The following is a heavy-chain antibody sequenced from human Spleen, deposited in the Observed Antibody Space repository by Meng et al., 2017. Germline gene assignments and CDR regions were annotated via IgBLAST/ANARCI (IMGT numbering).Heavy chain of an antibody. J-gene: IGHJ6*02. D-gene: IGHD1-1*01. CDR1: GFTFRSYG. V-gene: IGHV3-33*01. Sequence: GESLKISCAASGFTFRSYGMHWVRQAPGKGLEWVAIIWYDGSNKYHGDSVKGRFTISRDNSKNTLYLQMNSLRAEDTAVYYCARDRDTASRGTILGGMGVWGQGTTVTVSS. CDR2: IWYDGSNK. CDR3: ARDRDTASRGTILGGMGV.